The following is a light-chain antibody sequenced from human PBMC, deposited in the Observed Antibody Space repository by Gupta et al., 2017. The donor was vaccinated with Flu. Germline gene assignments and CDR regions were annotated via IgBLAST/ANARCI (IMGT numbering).Light chain of an antibody. CDR1: QNIEDW. CDR2: KAS. J-gene: IGKJ4*01. V-gene: IGKV1-5*03. CDR3: QNNNWH. Sequence: QMSQSSSTLPASVGDRVTSICRVTQNIEDWLAWYQQKPGKAPQLLIYKASKLEGAVPSRCGGSRFGTEFTLTISSLQPDDYAIYYCQNNNWHFGGGTKVEIK.